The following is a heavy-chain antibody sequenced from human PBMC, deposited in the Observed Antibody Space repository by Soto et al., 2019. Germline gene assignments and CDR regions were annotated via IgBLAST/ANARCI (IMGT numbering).Heavy chain of an antibody. CDR2: TYYRSKWHN. CDR3: ARANEYTSSSGMDV. V-gene: IGHV6-1*01. CDR1: GDSVSSNSAA. D-gene: IGHD6-6*01. Sequence: PSQTLSLTCAISGDSVSSNSAARNWIRQSPSRGLEWLGRTYYRSKWHNNYAVSVKSRITINPDTSKNHFSLQLNSVTPEDTAVYYCARANEYTSSSGMDVWGQGTTVTVSS. J-gene: IGHJ6*02.